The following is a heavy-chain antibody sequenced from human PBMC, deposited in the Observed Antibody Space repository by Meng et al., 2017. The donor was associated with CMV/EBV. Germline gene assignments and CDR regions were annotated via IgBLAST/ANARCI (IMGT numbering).Heavy chain of an antibody. CDR3: ASHVYSSSWYTHYYYYYGMDV. D-gene: IGHD6-13*01. V-gene: IGHV1-2*02. CDR2: INPNSGGT. J-gene: IGHJ6*02. CDR1: GYTFNGYY. Sequence: ASVNVSCKASGYTFNGYYMHWVRQAPGQGLEGMGWINPNSGGTNYAQKFQGRVTMTRDTSISTAYMELSRLRSDDTAVYYCASHVYSSSWYTHYYYYYGMDVWGQGTTVTVSS.